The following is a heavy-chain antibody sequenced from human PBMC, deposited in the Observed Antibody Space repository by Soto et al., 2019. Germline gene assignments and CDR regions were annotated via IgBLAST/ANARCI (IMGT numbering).Heavy chain of an antibody. CDR1: GYTFTGYY. D-gene: IGHD6-13*01. Sequence: GSVKVSCKASGYTFTGYYMHWVRQAPGQGLEWMGWINPNSGGTNYAQKFQGRVTMTRDTSISTAYMELSRLRSDDTAVYYCARHSRRAAAGCWFDPWGQGTLVTVSS. J-gene: IGHJ5*02. CDR2: INPNSGGT. CDR3: ARHSRRAAAGCWFDP. V-gene: IGHV1-2*02.